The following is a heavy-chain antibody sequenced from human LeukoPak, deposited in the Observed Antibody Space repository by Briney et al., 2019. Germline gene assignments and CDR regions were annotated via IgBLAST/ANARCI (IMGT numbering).Heavy chain of an antibody. J-gene: IGHJ4*02. CDR2: IRNKANKYIT. CDR1: GFSFRDYY. V-gene: IGHV3-72*01. D-gene: IGHD2-21*02. Sequence: GGSLRLSCGACGFSFRDYYMDWVRQAPGKGLEWVGRIRNKANKYITDYAASAEGRFTISRDDSKNSLSLQMRSLKTGDTAVYYCARVTARSIDYWGQGTLVTVSS. CDR3: ARVTARSIDY.